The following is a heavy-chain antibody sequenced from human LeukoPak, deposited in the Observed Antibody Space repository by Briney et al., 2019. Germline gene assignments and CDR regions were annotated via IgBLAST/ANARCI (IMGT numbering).Heavy chain of an antibody. J-gene: IGHJ6*03. D-gene: IGHD3-22*01. CDR2: IYYSGST. Sequence: PSDTLSLTCTVSGGSISSSSYYWRWIRQPPGKGLEWIGSIYYSGSTYYNPSLKSRVTISVDTSKNQFSLKLSSVTAADTAVYYCARESIGSSGYYYYYMDVWGKGTTVTVSS. CDR1: GGSISSSSYY. CDR3: ARESIGSSGYYYYYMDV. V-gene: IGHV4-39*07.